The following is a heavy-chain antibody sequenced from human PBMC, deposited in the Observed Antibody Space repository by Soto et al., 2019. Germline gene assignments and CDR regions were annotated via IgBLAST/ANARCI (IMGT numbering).Heavy chain of an antibody. CDR1: GFTFSSYA. J-gene: IGHJ4*02. CDR2: IRGSGFST. Sequence: GGSLRLSCAASGFTFSSYAMSWVRQAPGKGLEWVSTIRGSGFSTYYADSVKGRFTISRDNSKNTLFLQMNSRRAEDTAVYYCARDYYGDFRRGFDDYWGQGALVTVSS. D-gene: IGHD4-17*01. CDR3: ARDYYGDFRRGFDDY. V-gene: IGHV3-23*01.